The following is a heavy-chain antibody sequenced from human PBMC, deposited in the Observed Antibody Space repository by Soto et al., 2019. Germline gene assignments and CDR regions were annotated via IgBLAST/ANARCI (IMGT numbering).Heavy chain of an antibody. V-gene: IGHV1-69*13. CDR2: IIPIFGTA. J-gene: IGHJ6*02. CDR3: AIGRVITTIYYYYGMDV. Sequence: GASVKVSCKASGGTFSSYAISWVRQAPGQGLEWMGGIIPIFGTANYAQKFQGRVTITADESTSTAYMELSSLRSEDTAVYYCAIGRVITTIYYYYGMDVWGQGTTVTVS. CDR1: GGTFSSYA. D-gene: IGHD3-22*01.